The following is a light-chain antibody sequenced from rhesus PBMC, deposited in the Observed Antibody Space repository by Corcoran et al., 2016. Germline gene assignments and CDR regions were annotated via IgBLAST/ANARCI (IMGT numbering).Light chain of an antibody. Sequence: SSELTQEPALYVALGQTVRMTCQGDSLKTYYATWYQQKPGQVPMLLIYGDNYRPSGIPGRFSVSWSGNTNSLTITATQLEDEADYYCHSWDSSGSHQIFGPGTRLTVL. CDR2: GDN. V-gene: IGLV3-33*02. CDR3: HSWDSSGSHQI. CDR1: SLKTYY. J-gene: IGLJ1*01.